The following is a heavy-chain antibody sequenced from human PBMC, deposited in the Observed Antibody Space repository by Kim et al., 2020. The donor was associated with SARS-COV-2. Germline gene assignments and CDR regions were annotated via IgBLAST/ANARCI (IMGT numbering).Heavy chain of an antibody. J-gene: IGHJ3*02. V-gene: IGHV1-69*01. Sequence: AQKFHGRVTITADESTSTAYMELSSLRSEDTAVYYCARDATMIVGGAFDIWGQGTMVTVSS. CDR3: ARDATMIVGGAFDI. D-gene: IGHD3-22*01.